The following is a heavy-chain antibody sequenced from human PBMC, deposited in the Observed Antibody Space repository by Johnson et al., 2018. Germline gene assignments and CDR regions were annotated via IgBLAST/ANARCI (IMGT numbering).Heavy chain of an antibody. CDR1: GYTFTSHE. V-gene: IGHV1-8*01. CDR2: MSPKNDHT. CDR3: VRGLMCSASSLFQY. J-gene: IGHJ1*01. D-gene: IGHD2-2*01. Sequence: VQLLETGAEVKKPGASVKVSCKASGYTFTSHEISWVRQATGQGLEWMGWMSPKNDHTGYAQKFQGRVTMTRNTSISTAYMEMSSLRSEDTAGYYCVRGLMCSASSLFQYRGQGTPVTVSS.